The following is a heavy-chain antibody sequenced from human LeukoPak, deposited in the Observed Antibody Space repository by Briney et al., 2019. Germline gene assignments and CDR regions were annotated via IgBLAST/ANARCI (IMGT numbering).Heavy chain of an antibody. J-gene: IGHJ3*02. CDR3: ARDQDLRGGAFDI. Sequence: PGGSLRLSCAASGFTFSSYSMNWVRQAPGKGLEWVSYIGSSGSTIYYADSEKGRFTISRDNAKNSLYLQMNSLRAEDTAVYYCARDQDLRGGAFDIWGQGTMVTVSS. CDR1: GFTFSSYS. CDR2: IGSSGSTI. V-gene: IGHV3-48*01. D-gene: IGHD3-16*01.